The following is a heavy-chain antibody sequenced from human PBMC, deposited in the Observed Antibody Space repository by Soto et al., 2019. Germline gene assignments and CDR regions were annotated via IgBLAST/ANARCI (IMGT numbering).Heavy chain of an antibody. J-gene: IGHJ4*02. V-gene: IGHV3-23*01. CDR3: AKRSPYSSGWYSPIFDY. CDR1: GFSFSDYA. D-gene: IGHD6-13*01. CDR2: ISESGGST. Sequence: PVGSLRLSCAASGFSFSDYAMSCVLQAPVEVLEWVSVISESGGSTHYADSVRGRFTVSRDNSKNSLSLRMNSLRDEDTAVYFCAKRSPYSSGWYSPIFDYWGQGALVTVSS.